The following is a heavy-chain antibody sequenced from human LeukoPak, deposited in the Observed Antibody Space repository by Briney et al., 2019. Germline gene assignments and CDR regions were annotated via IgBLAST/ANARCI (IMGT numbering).Heavy chain of an antibody. CDR3: ARGGLPRPLRYFDQLENGFDI. CDR2: IIPISGAP. V-gene: IGHV1-69*01. Sequence: GSSVKVSCKASGGTFSSFAINWVRQVPGQGLEWMGGIIPISGAPKYAQKFQGRVTITADESTNRAYMELSSLRSEDTAVYYCARGGLPRPLRYFDQLENGFDIWGQGTMVTVSS. D-gene: IGHD3-9*01. CDR1: GGTFSSFA. J-gene: IGHJ3*02.